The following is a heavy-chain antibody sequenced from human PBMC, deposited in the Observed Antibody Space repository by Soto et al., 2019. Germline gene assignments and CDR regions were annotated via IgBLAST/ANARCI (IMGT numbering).Heavy chain of an antibody. CDR3: ARGGPVIIPAATNWFDP. CDR1: GGFNSYS. CDR2: IIPIFATP. V-gene: IGHV1-69*06. J-gene: IGHJ5*02. Sequence: QVQLVQSGAEVKKPRSSVKVSCKGSGGFNSYSISWVRQAPRQGPEWMGGIIPIFATPTYAQKFQGRVTITADKSTSTAYMELSRLTSEDTAVYYCARGGPVIIPAATNWFDPWGQGTLVSVSS. D-gene: IGHD2-2*01.